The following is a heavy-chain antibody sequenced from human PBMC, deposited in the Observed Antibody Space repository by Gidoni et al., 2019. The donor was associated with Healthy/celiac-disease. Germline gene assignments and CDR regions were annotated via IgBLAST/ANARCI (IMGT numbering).Heavy chain of an antibody. Sequence: QLQLPESGPGLVKPSEPLSLPCTVSGGSISSSSYYWGWIRQPPGKGLEWIGSIYYSGSTYYNPSLKSRVTISVDTSKNQFSLKLSSVTAADTAVYYCARRSGSFDYWGQGTLVTVSS. D-gene: IGHD1-26*01. V-gene: IGHV4-39*01. CDR3: ARRSGSFDY. CDR1: GGSISSSSYY. J-gene: IGHJ4*02. CDR2: IYYSGST.